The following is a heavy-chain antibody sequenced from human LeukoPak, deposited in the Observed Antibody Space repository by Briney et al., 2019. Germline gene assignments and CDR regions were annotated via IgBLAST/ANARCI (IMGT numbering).Heavy chain of an antibody. J-gene: IGHJ4*02. CDR1: GYTFTGYY. V-gene: IGHV1-2*02. Sequence: GASVKVSCKASGYTFTGYYMHWVRQAPGQGLEWMGWINPNSGGTNYAQKFQGRVTMTRNTSISTAYMELSSLRSEDTAVYYCARVGGQWLADGNFDYWGQGTLVTVSS. D-gene: IGHD6-19*01. CDR2: INPNSGGT. CDR3: ARVGGQWLADGNFDY.